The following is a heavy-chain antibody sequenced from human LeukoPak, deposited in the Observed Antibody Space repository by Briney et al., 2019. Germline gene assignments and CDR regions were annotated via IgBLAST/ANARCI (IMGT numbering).Heavy chain of an antibody. J-gene: IGHJ4*02. D-gene: IGHD3-3*01. Sequence: GGSLRLSCAASGFTFSDYYMSWIRQAPGKGLEWVSYISSSSSTIYYADSVKGRFTISRDNAKNSLYLQMNSLRAEDTAVYYCARRAHSDFWSGYFYFDYWGQGTLVTVSS. CDR2: ISSSSSTI. V-gene: IGHV3-11*04. CDR1: GFTFSDYY. CDR3: ARRAHSDFWSGYFYFDY.